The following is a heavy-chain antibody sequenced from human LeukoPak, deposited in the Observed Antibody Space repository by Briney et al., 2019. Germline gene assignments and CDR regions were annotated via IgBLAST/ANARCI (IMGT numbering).Heavy chain of an antibody. CDR2: IYHGDSDT. V-gene: IGHV5-51*01. J-gene: IGHJ5*02. CDR3: ARRVVPAAIDWFVP. Sequence: GESLKISCKGSGYSFTSYWIGWVRQMPGKGLEWMGIIYHGDSDTRYSPSFQGQVTISADKSISTAYLQWSSLKAPDTAMYCCARRVVPAAIDWFVPWGQGTLVTVSS. D-gene: IGHD2-2*01. CDR1: GYSFTSYW.